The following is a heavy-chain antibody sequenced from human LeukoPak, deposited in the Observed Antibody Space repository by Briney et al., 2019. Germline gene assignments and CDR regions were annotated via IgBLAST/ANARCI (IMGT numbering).Heavy chain of an antibody. CDR3: ARARVETGYYYDSSGYYGYFQY. CDR1: GGSIRSYY. J-gene: IGHJ1*01. Sequence: SETLSLTCTVSGGSIRSYYWSWIRQPPGKGLEWIGYIYYSGSTNYNPSLKSRVTISVDTSKNQFSLKLSSVTAADTAVYYCARARVETGYYYDSSGYYGYFQYWGQGTLVTVSS. V-gene: IGHV4-59*01. CDR2: IYYSGST. D-gene: IGHD3-22*01.